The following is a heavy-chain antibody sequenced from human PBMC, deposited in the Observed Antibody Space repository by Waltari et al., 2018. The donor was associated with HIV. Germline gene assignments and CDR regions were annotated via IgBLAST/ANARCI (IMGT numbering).Heavy chain of an antibody. CDR2: LYYGGST. J-gene: IGHJ4*02. D-gene: IGHD5-18*01. CDR3: ARHPPGAMVDY. CDR1: GDSISSSSYY. Sequence: QLQLQESGPGLVKPSETLSLTCAVSGDSISSSSYYCAWIRQPPGKGLEWIGSLYYGGSTFYSPSLKSRVTISADTSKNQFSLKLSSVTAADTAVYYCARHPPGAMVDYWGQGTLVTVSS. V-gene: IGHV4-39*01.